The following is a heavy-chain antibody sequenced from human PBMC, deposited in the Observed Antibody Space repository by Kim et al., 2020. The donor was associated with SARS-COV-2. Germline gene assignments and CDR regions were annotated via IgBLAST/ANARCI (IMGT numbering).Heavy chain of an antibody. D-gene: IGHD1-26*01. J-gene: IGHJ4*02. Sequence: YHTPSLKSRVTRPVDTAKNKFSLKLSSVTAADTAVYYCARVRWELKPFDYWGQGTLVTVSS. CDR3: ARVRWELKPFDY. V-gene: IGHV4-30-2*04.